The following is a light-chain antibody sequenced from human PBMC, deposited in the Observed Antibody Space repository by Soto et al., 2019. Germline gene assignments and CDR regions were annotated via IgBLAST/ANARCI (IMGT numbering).Light chain of an antibody. Sequence: DIQMTQSPSTLSASVGDRVTITCRASQSINSWLAWYQQKPGKAPQVLIYDSSSLQTGVPSRFSGSGSGTEFTLTIDSLQPEDFATYYCQRYNAFSQTFGQGTKVEIK. CDR2: DSS. CDR3: QRYNAFSQT. J-gene: IGKJ1*01. CDR1: QSINSW. V-gene: IGKV1-5*01.